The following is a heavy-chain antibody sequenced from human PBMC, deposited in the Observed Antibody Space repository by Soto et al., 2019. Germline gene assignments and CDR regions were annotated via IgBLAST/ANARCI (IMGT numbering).Heavy chain of an antibody. Sequence: GGSLRLSCAASGFTFDDYDMHWVRQAPGKGLEWVSGISWNSGSIGYADSVKGRFTISRDNAKNSLYLQMNSLRAEDTALYYCAKDISYSRSSNPFDYWGQGTLVTVS. CDR2: ISWNSGSI. CDR1: GFTFDDYD. CDR3: AKDISYSRSSNPFDY. D-gene: IGHD6-6*01. J-gene: IGHJ4*02. V-gene: IGHV3-9*01.